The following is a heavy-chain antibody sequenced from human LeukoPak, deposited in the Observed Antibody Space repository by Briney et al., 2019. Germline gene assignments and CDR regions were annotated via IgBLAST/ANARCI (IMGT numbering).Heavy chain of an antibody. CDR1: GFTFDSYT. D-gene: IGHD2-15*01. CDR3: AKDLSSSSSVVVVAAKHDY. J-gene: IGHJ4*02. CDR2: ISGSGGST. Sequence: GGSLRLSCAASGFTFDSYTVVWVRQAPGKGLEWVSAISGSGGSTYCADSVKGRFTISRDNSKNTLYLQMNSLRAEDTAVYYCAKDLSSSSSVVVVAAKHDYWGQGTLVTVSS. V-gene: IGHV3-23*01.